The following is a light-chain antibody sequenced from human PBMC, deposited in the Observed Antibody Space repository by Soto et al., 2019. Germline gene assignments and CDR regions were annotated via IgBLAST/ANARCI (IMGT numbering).Light chain of an antibody. CDR1: QSVSSNY. CDR3: QRIT. J-gene: IGKJ5*01. V-gene: IGKV3-20*01. CDR2: GAS. Sequence: ESVFKQSPGTLALSPGERATLSCRASQSVSSNYLAWYQQKPGQAPRLLIYGASTRATGIPDRFSGSGSGTDFTLTISRLEPEYSAVYYCQRITFGQGTRLEIK.